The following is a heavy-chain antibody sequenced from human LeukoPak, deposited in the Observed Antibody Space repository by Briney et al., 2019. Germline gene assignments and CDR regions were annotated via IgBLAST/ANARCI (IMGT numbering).Heavy chain of an antibody. D-gene: IGHD2-15*01. Sequence: ASVKVSCKASGYAFTNYAIQWVRQAPGQRLEWMGWVNAGNGNTRYSPKFQGRVTIARDTSASTAYMELNSLRAEDTAVYYCARDRGPPACSGGSCYSGYYYYGMDVWGQGTTVTVSS. V-gene: IGHV1-3*01. J-gene: IGHJ6*02. CDR1: GYAFTNYA. CDR2: VNAGNGNT. CDR3: ARDRGPPACSGGSCYSGYYYYGMDV.